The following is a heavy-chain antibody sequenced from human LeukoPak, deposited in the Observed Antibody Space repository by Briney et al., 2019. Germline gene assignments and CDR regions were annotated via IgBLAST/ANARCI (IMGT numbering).Heavy chain of an antibody. CDR2: INTDGSPT. J-gene: IGHJ4*02. D-gene: IGHD6-13*01. CDR3: ARDLGAVSET. CDR1: GFTFNRHW. Sequence: GGSLRLSCAASGFTFNRHWIHWVRQAPGKGLVWVSRINTDGSPTTYADSVKGRFTISTDNAKNTVQLQMNSLRAEDTAIYYCARDLGAVSETWGQGTLVTVSS. V-gene: IGHV3-74*03.